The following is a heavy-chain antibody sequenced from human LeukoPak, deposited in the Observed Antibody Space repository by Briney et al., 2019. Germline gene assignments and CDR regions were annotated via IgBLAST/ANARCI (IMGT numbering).Heavy chain of an antibody. V-gene: IGHV4-59*01. J-gene: IGHJ4*02. CDR3: ARSSSWYGTCGF. D-gene: IGHD6-13*01. Sequence: SETLSLTCTVSGGSITNYYWSWIRQPPGKGLEWIGYIYYSGSTNYNPSLKSRVTIPLDTPKNQFSLNLSSVTAADTAVYYCARSSSWYGTCGFWGQGTLVTVSS. CDR2: IYYSGST. CDR1: GGSITNYY.